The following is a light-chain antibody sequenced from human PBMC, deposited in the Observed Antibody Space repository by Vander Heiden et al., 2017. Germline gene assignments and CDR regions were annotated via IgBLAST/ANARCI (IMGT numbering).Light chain of an antibody. CDR3: QQYNSYSWT. Sequence: DIQMTQSPSTLSASVADRVTITCRASQTIGSWLAWYQQKPGKAPKLLIYKASSLESGVPSRFSGGGSGTEFTLTISSLQPDDFATYYCQQYNSYSWTFGQGTKVEIK. CDR1: QTIGSW. CDR2: KAS. V-gene: IGKV1-5*03. J-gene: IGKJ1*01.